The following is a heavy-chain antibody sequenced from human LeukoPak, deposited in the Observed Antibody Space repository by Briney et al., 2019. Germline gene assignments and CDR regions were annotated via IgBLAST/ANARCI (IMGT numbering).Heavy chain of an antibody. Sequence: GGSLRLSCAASGFTFSSYWMHWVRQAPGKGLVWVSRINSDGSSTSYADSVKGRFTISRDNAKNTLYLRMNSLRAEDTAVYYCARAYDFWSGYPDYWGQGTLVTVSS. CDR3: ARAYDFWSGYPDY. J-gene: IGHJ4*02. D-gene: IGHD3-3*01. CDR1: GFTFSSYW. CDR2: INSDGSST. V-gene: IGHV3-74*01.